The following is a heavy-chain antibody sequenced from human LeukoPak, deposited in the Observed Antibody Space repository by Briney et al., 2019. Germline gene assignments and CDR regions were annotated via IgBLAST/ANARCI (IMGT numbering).Heavy chain of an antibody. CDR3: ARSYYDILTGYLDYFDY. J-gene: IGHJ4*02. CDR1: GGSISSISYY. CDR2: IYYSGST. D-gene: IGHD3-9*01. Sequence: SETLSLTCTVSGGSISSISYYWGWIRQPPGKGLEWIGSIYYSGSTSYNPSLESRVTISVDTSKNQFSLRLTSVTAADTAVYYCARSYYDILTGYLDYFDYWGQGTLVTVSS. V-gene: IGHV4-39*07.